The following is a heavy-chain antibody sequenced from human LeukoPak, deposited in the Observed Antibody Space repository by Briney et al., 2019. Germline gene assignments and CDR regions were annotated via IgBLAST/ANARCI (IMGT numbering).Heavy chain of an antibody. CDR1: GGSIRSGDYY. D-gene: IGHD3-10*01. J-gene: IGHJ4*02. V-gene: IGHV4-30-4*01. CDR2: IYYSGST. CDR3: ARWGTMVRGVHRAHFDY. Sequence: PSQTLSLTCSVSGGSIRSGDYYWRWIRKPPGKGLEWFVYIYYSGSTYYNRSLKSRVTISVDTSKNQFSLKLSSVTAADTAVYYCARWGTMVRGVHRAHFDYWGQGTLVTVSS.